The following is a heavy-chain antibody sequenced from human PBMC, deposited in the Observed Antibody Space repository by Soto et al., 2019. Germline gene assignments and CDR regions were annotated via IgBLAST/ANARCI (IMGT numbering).Heavy chain of an antibody. Sequence: PGESLKISCKGSGYSFISYWVAWVRQLPGKGLEWMGTFYPGDSTSTYSPSFQGQVTISVDTSITTAYLQLNSLKASDTAMYYCARIIGYCRNNDCSWTFDVWGQGTMVTVSS. D-gene: IGHD2-15*01. V-gene: IGHV5-51*01. CDR3: ARIIGYCRNNDCSWTFDV. J-gene: IGHJ3*01. CDR2: FYPGDSTS. CDR1: GYSFISYW.